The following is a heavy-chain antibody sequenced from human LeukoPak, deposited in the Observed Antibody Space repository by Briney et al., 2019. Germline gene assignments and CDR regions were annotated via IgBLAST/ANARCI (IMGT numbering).Heavy chain of an antibody. D-gene: IGHD4-23*01. CDR3: ARMTTVVTRAYDY. CDR1: GDSVSSNSAA. CDR2: TYYRSKWYY. J-gene: IGHJ4*02. V-gene: IGHV6-1*01. Sequence: SQALSLTCAISGDSVSSNSAAWNWIRQSPSRGLEWLGRTYYRSKWYYDYAVSVKSRITINPDTAKNQFSLQLNSMTPEDTAVYYCARMTTVVTRAYDYWGQGTLVTVSS.